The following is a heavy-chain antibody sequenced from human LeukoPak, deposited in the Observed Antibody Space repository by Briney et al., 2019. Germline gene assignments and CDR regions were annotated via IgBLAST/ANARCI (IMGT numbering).Heavy chain of an antibody. CDR2: IIPIFGTA. Sequence: GASVKVSCKASGGTFSSYAISWVRQAPGQGPEWMGGIIPIFGTANYAQKFQGRVTITTDESTSTAYMELSSLRSEDTAVYYCATLQLRDGYNKAYYMDVWGKGTTVTVSS. D-gene: IGHD5-24*01. CDR1: GGTFSSYA. J-gene: IGHJ6*03. V-gene: IGHV1-69*05. CDR3: ATLQLRDGYNKAYYMDV.